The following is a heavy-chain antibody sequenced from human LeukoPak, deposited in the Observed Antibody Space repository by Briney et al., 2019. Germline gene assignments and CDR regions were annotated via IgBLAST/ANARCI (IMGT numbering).Heavy chain of an antibody. D-gene: IGHD2-2*01. CDR3: ARGGDIVVVPASLDY. V-gene: IGHV1-69*06. Sequence: SVKVSCKASGGTFSSYAISWVRQAPGQGLEWMGGIIPIFGTANYAQKFQGRVTITADKSTSTAYMELSSLRSEDTAVYYCARGGDIVVVPASLDYWGQGTLVTVSS. CDR2: IIPIFGTA. CDR1: GGTFSSYA. J-gene: IGHJ4*02.